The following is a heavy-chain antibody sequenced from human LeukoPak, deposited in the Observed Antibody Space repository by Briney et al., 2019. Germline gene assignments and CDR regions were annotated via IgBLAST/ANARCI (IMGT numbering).Heavy chain of an antibody. D-gene: IGHD3-22*01. V-gene: IGHV3-43*02. J-gene: IGHJ4*02. Sequence: GGSLRLSCAASGFTLDDYAMHWVRQAPGKGLEWVALISGGGDSTYYADSVKGRFTISRDNSKDSLYLQMNSLTTEDTALYYCTKPTMTLRFNYWGQGTLVTVSS. CDR3: TKPTMTLRFNY. CDR2: ISGGGDST. CDR1: GFTLDDYA.